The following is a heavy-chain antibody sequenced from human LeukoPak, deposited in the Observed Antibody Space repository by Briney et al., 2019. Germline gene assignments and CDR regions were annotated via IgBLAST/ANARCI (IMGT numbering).Heavy chain of an antibody. J-gene: IGHJ4*02. Sequence: GGSLRLSCAASGFTFDDYAMHWVRQAPGKSLEWVSGISWNSGSIGYADSVKGRFTISRDNSKNSLYLQMNSLRTEDTALYYCAKDEEAGIFGVVLSCYFDYWGQGILVTVSS. CDR2: ISWNSGSI. D-gene: IGHD3-3*01. V-gene: IGHV3-9*01. CDR3: AKDEEAGIFGVVLSCYFDY. CDR1: GFTFDDYA.